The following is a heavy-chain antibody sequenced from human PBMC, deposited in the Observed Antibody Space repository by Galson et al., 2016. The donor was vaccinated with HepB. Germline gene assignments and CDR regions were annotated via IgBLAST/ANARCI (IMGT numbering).Heavy chain of an antibody. CDR2: ISNNGGST. CDR3: VKDDGSEF. CDR1: GLTFRSYA. D-gene: IGHD6-25*01. J-gene: IGHJ4*02. V-gene: IGHV3-64D*06. Sequence: SLRLSCAASGLTFRSYAMHWVRQAPGKRLEYVSGISNNGGSTYYADSVKGRFTISRDNSKNTLYLQMSSLRAEDTAVYYCVKDDGSEFWGQGTLVTVSS.